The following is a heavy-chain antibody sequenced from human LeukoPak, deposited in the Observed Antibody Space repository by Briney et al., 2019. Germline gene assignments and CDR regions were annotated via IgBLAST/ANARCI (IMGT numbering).Heavy chain of an antibody. D-gene: IGHD2-8*01. CDR1: GFTFSNAW. CDR3: TTSYCTNGVCYYVGFDY. CDR2: IRSKTDGGTT. J-gene: IGHJ4*02. V-gene: IGHV3-15*01. Sequence: PGGSLRLSCAASGFTFSNAWMSWVRQAPGKGLEWVGRIRSKTDGGTTHYAAPVKGRFTISKDDSKNTLYLQMNSLKTEDTAVYYCTTSYCTNGVCYYVGFDYWGQGTLVTVSS.